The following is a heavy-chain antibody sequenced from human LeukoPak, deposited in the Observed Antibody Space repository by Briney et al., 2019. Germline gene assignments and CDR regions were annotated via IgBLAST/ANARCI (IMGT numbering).Heavy chain of an antibody. V-gene: IGHV1-2*04. J-gene: IGHJ4*02. CDR2: INPNSGGT. CDR1: GYTFTGYY. D-gene: IGHD6-19*01. CDR3: AIAQEIGSIGWFYFDY. Sequence: ASVKVSCKASGYTFTGYYMHWVRQAPGQGLEWMGWINPNSGGTNYAQKFQGWVTMTRDTSISTAYMELSRLRSDDTAVYYCAIAQEIGSIGWFYFDYWGQGTLVTVSS.